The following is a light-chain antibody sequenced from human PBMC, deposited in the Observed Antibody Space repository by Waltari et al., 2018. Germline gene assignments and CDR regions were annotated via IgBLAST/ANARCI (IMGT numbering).Light chain of an antibody. CDR3: QQSYSLPPWT. CDR2: GAS. V-gene: IGKV1-39*01. Sequence: DVQMTQSPSSLSASIGDRVTITCRASQNVDTYLNWYQQKPGKAPQLLIYGASNLQSGVPSRCSGSGYGTHFTLTISSLRPEDFASYYCQQSYSLPPWTFGQGTKVEIK. CDR1: QNVDTY. J-gene: IGKJ1*01.